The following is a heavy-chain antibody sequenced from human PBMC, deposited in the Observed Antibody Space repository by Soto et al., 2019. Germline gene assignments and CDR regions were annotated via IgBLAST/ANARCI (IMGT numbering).Heavy chain of an antibody. V-gene: IGHV4-59*01. Sequence: SSETLSLTCTVSGGSISNYYWSWIRQPPGKGLEWIGYIYYSGSTNYNPSLKSRVTISVDTSKNQFSLKLSSVTAADTAVYYCARVGLLWFGELLSEHAFDIWGQGTMVTVS. CDR3: ARVGLLWFGELLSEHAFDI. CDR2: IYYSGST. D-gene: IGHD3-10*01. J-gene: IGHJ3*02. CDR1: GGSISNYY.